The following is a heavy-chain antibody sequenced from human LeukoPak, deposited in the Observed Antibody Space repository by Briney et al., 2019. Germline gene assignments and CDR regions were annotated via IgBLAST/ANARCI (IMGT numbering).Heavy chain of an antibody. CDR2: IYHSGSS. Sequence: PSETLSLTCTVSGGSISSGDMYWSWIRQSPGKGLEWIGYIYHSGSSYYNPSLKSRVTISLDTSKNQFSLKLSSVTAADTAVYYCARGWYGSGSTHIWFDPWGQGTLVTVSS. CDR1: GGSISSGDMY. J-gene: IGHJ5*02. CDR3: ARGWYGSGSTHIWFDP. D-gene: IGHD3-10*01. V-gene: IGHV4-30-4*01.